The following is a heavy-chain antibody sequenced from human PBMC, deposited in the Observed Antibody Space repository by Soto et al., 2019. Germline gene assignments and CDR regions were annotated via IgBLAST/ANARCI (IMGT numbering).Heavy chain of an antibody. Sequence: GGSLRLSCAASGFTFSSYSMNWVRQAPGKGLEWVSYISSSSSTIYYADSVKGRFTISRDNAKNSLYLQMNSLRAEDTAVYYCAREDDYDFWSGQNFMDVWGKGTTVTVSS. CDR2: ISSSSSTI. V-gene: IGHV3-48*01. D-gene: IGHD3-3*01. CDR1: GFTFSSYS. CDR3: AREDDYDFWSGQNFMDV. J-gene: IGHJ6*03.